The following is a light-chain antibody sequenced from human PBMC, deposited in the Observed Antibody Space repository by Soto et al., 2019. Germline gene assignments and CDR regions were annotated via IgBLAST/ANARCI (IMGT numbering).Light chain of an antibody. CDR1: GSDVGLYNF. J-gene: IGLJ2*01. V-gene: IGLV2-8*01. Sequence: QSVLTQPPSASGSPGQSVTISCTGTGSDVGLYNFVSWYQHHPGRAPKLTIYDVSKRPSGVPDRFSGSKSGNTAALTVSGLQAEDEAAYFCSSYAGFNKVIFGGGTKLTVL. CDR2: DVS. CDR3: SSYAGFNKVI.